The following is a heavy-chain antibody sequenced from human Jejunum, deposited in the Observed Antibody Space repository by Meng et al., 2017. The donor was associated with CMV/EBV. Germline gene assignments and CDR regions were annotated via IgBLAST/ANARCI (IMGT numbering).Heavy chain of an antibody. CDR2: SRYDGTQD. J-gene: IGHJ4*02. V-gene: IGHV3-30*02. D-gene: IGHD1-26*01. Sequence: FSSSGMHWVRQAPGKGLEWVAFSRYDGTQDYYADSVKGRFTISRDSSDNTLYLQMKSLRSEDTAMYYCAKLQGLYSGTYYGHSFDFWGQGTLVTVSS. CDR3: AKLQGLYSGTYYGHSFDF. CDR1: FSSSG.